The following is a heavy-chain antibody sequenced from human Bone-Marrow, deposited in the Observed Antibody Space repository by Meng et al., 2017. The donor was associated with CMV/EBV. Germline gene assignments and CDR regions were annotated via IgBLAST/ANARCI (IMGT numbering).Heavy chain of an antibody. D-gene: IGHD3-22*01. V-gene: IGHV1-18*01. J-gene: IGHJ4*02. CDR1: GYTFTSYG. CDR3: ARDGDGDDYYDSSGYGMGD. CDR2: ISAYNGNT. Sequence: ASVKVSCKASGYTFTSYGISWVRQAPGQGLEWMGWISAYNGNTNYAQKLQGRVTMTTDTSTSTAYMELRSLRSDDTAVYYCARDGDGDDYYDSSGYGMGDWGQGTLVTSPQ.